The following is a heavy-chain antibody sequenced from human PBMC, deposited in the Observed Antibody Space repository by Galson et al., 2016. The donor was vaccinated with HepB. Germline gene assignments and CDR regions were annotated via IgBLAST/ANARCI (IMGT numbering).Heavy chain of an antibody. Sequence: SLRLSCAASGFTFSDYSMNWVRQAPGKGLEWISFISSSSFSSSGSTIYYADSVKGRFTISRDNAKNSLYLQMNSLRDEDTAVYYCARERWLLRYFDWLRRDAFDVWGQGTMVIVPS. CDR2: ISSSSFSSSGSTI. J-gene: IGHJ3*01. CDR3: ARERWLLRYFDWLRRDAFDV. CDR1: GFTFSDYS. V-gene: IGHV3-48*02. D-gene: IGHD3-9*01.